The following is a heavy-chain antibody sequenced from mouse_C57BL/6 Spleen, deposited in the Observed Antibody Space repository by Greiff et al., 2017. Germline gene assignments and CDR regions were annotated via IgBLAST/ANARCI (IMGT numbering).Heavy chain of an antibody. CDR1: GYTFTDYE. Sequence: QVQLQQSGAELVRPGASVTLSCKASGYTFTDYEMHWVKQTPVHGLEWIGAIDPETGGTAYNQKFKGKAILTADQSSSTAYMELRSLTSEDSAVYYCTRVGGTTDFDDWGQGTTLTVSS. CDR3: TRVGGTTDFDD. D-gene: IGHD4-1*01. J-gene: IGHJ2*01. V-gene: IGHV1-15*01. CDR2: IDPETGGT.